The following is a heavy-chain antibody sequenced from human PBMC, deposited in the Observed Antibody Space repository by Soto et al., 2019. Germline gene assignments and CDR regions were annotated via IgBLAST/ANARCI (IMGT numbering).Heavy chain of an antibody. CDR3: ARESGDNWDYEAY. Sequence: QVQLQESGPGLVRPLETLSLTCKVSGGSITSYRWSWIRQSAGTGLEWIGRINTSGNTHYNPSLKSRVTVSIDTSQNQFFLTVTSVTAADSAVYYCARESGDNWDYEAYWGQGTPVTVSS. CDR1: GGSITSYR. CDR2: INTSGNT. D-gene: IGHD1-7*01. V-gene: IGHV4-4*07. J-gene: IGHJ4*02.